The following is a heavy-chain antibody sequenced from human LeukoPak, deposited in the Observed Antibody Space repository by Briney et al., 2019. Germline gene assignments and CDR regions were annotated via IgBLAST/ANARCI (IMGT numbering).Heavy chain of an antibody. J-gene: IGHJ4*02. D-gene: IGHD3-9*01. CDR1: GGSVSSGSYY. CDR3: ATPFTGILTGPTGY. Sequence: SETLSLTCTVSGGSVSSGSYYWSWIRQPPGKGLEWIGYIYYSGSTNYNPSLKSRLTISVDKSKNQFSLKLTSVTAADTAVYYCATPFTGILTGPTGYWGQGALVTVSS. CDR2: IYYSGST. V-gene: IGHV4-61*01.